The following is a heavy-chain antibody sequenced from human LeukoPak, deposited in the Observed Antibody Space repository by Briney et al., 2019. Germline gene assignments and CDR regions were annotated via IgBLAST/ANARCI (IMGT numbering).Heavy chain of an antibody. Sequence: ASVKVSCRSSGYIFSGYYLHWFRQGPGQGLEWVGWINSNHGDTHHAQKFQDRVTLTRDTSTTPAYMELSRLNSDDTAVYYCARDGITVTKNAFDVWGQGTMVTVSS. D-gene: IGHD4-11*01. CDR3: ARDGITVTKNAFDV. CDR1: GYIFSGYY. CDR2: INSNHGDT. V-gene: IGHV1-2*02. J-gene: IGHJ3*01.